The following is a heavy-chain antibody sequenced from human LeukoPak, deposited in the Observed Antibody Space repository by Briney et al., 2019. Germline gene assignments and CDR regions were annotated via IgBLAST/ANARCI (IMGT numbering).Heavy chain of an antibody. CDR3: AKDWGEYFDYVWGSFTSFDS. CDR2: IKQDGTET. Sequence: GGSLRLSCAASGFNFSTYWMSWVRQAPGKGLEWVALIKQDGTETYYVDSVKGRFTIYRDNAKNSLYLQMNSLRAEDTAVYYCAKDWGEYFDYVWGSFTSFDSWGQGTLVTVSS. CDR1: GFNFSTYW. J-gene: IGHJ4*02. V-gene: IGHV3-7*03. D-gene: IGHD3-16*01.